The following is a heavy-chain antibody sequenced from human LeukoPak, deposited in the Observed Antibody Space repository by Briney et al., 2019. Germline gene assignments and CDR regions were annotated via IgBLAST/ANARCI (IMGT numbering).Heavy chain of an antibody. CDR2: IRGKANRYAT. CDR3: SRHRLDNYYYYGMDV. J-gene: IGHJ6*02. Sequence: GESLKLSCAASGFTFSGSAMHWVRRASGKGLEWLGRIRGKANRYATAYAASVKGRFTISRDDSTNTAYLQMDRLRPEDTAVYYCSRHRLDNYYYYGMDVWGQGTTVTVSS. CDR1: GFTFSGSA. V-gene: IGHV3-73*01. D-gene: IGHD2-2*03.